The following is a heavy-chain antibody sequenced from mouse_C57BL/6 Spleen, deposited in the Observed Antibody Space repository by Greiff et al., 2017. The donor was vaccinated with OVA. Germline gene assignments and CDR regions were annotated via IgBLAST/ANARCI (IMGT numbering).Heavy chain of an antibody. V-gene: IGHV7-3*01. CDR1: GFTFTDYY. D-gene: IGHD2-2*01. Sequence: EVKVVESGGGLVQPGGSLSLSCAASGFTFTDYYMSWVRQPPGKALEWLGFIRNKANGYTTEYSASVKGRFTISRDNSQSILYLQMNALRAEDSATYYCARYGTGYGYIYYAMDYWGQGTSVTVSS. CDR3: ARYGTGYGYIYYAMDY. CDR2: IRNKANGYTT. J-gene: IGHJ4*01.